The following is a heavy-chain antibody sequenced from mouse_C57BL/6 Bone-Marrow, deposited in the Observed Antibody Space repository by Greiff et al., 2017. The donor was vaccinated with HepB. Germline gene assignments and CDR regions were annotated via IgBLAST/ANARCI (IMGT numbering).Heavy chain of an antibody. V-gene: IGHV1-69*01. CDR1: GYTFTSYW. CDR3: AITTVVATNAMDY. CDR2: IDPSDSYT. D-gene: IGHD1-1*01. Sequence: QVQLKQPGAELVMPGASVKLSCKASGYTFTSYWMHWVKQRPGQGLEWIGEIDPSDSYTNYNQKFKGKSTLTVDKSSSTAYMQLSSLTSEDSAVYYCAITTVVATNAMDYWGQGTSVTVSS. J-gene: IGHJ4*01.